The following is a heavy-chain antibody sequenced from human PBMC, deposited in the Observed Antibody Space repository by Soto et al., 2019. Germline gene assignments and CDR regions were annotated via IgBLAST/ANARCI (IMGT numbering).Heavy chain of an antibody. Sequence: QVQLVQSGAEVKKPGASVKVSCKASVYTFTSYGISWVRQAPGQGLEWMGRISAYNGNTNHAQKLQGRVTMNTDTSTSKAYMELRSLRSDDTAVYYCARVGRGSSWYFTDYYYYGMDVWGQGTTVTVSS. CDR3: ARVGRGSSWYFTDYYYYGMDV. V-gene: IGHV1-18*01. D-gene: IGHD6-13*01. CDR1: VYTFTSYG. J-gene: IGHJ6*02. CDR2: ISAYNGNT.